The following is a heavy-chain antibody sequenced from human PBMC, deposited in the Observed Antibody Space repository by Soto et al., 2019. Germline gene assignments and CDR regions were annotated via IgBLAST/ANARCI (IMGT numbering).Heavy chain of an antibody. CDR1: GYTFTSYG. CDR3: ARDQCILQWLPTGVDY. Sequence: QVQLVQSGAEVKKPGASVKVSCKASGYTFTSYGISWVRQAPGQGLEWMGWISAYNGNTNYAQKLQGRVTMTTDTSTRTADMELRSLTSDDTAVYYCARDQCILQWLPTGVDYWCQGTLVTVSS. CDR2: ISAYNGNT. V-gene: IGHV1-18*01. D-gene: IGHD6-19*01. J-gene: IGHJ4*02.